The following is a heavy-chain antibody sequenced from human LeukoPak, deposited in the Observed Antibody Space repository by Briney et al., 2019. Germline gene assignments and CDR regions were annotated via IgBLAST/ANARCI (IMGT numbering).Heavy chain of an antibody. CDR3: VCLTTSDAFDI. CDR1: GGSISSYY. V-gene: IGHV4-59*01. D-gene: IGHD3-22*01. CDR2: IYDSGST. Sequence: SETLSLTCTVSGGSISSYYWSWIRQPPGKGLEWIGYIYDSGSTNYNPSLKSRVTIPVDTSKNQFSLKLSSVTAADTAVYYCVCLTTSDAFDIWGQGTMVTVSS. J-gene: IGHJ3*02.